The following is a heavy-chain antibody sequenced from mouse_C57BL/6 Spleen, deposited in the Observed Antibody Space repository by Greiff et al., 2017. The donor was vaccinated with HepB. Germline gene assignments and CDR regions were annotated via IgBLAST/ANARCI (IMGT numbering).Heavy chain of an antibody. Sequence: QVQLQQSGAELVRPGTSVKVSCKASGYAFTNYTIDWVKQRPGQGLEWIGEINPGSGGTKYNEKFKGKATLTADKSSSTAYMQLSSLTSEDSAVYFCARWDSAVDYWGQGTSVTVSS. CDR1: GYAFTNYT. CDR3: ARWDSAVDY. CDR2: INPGSGGT. V-gene: IGHV1-54*01. J-gene: IGHJ4*01. D-gene: IGHD3-3*01.